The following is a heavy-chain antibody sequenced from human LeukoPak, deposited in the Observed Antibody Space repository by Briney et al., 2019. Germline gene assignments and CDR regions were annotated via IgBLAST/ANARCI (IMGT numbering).Heavy chain of an antibody. D-gene: IGHD3-9*01. J-gene: IGHJ4*02. CDR2: IIPIFDTA. CDR3: ASLGGYYDILTGSLTYYFDY. Sequence: SVKVSCKASGGTFSSYAISWVRQAPGQGLEWMGGIIPIFDTANYAQKFQGRVTITADESTSTAYMELSSLRSEDTAVYYCASLGGYYDILTGSLTYYFDYWGQGTLVTVSS. CDR1: GGTFSSYA. V-gene: IGHV1-69*13.